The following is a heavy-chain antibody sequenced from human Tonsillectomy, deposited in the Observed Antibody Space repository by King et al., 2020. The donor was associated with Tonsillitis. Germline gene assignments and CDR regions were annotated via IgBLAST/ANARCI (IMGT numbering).Heavy chain of an antibody. CDR2: INHSGST. D-gene: IGHD3-22*01. CDR1: GGSFSGYY. V-gene: IGHV4-34*01. CDR3: ARGVRRYYYDSSGYPDY. Sequence: VQLQQWGAGLLKPSETLSLTCAVSGGSFSGYYWSWIRQPPGKGLEWIGEINHSGSTNYNPSLKSRVTISVDTSKNQFSLKLSSVTAADTAVYYCARGVRRYYYDSSGYPDYWGQGTLVTVSS. J-gene: IGHJ4*02.